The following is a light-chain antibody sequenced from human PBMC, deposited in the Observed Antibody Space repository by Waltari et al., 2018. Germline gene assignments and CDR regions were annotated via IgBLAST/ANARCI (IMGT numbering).Light chain of an antibody. CDR3: ATWDDNLTGVV. Sequence: QSVLTQPPSASGPPGQRVAISCSGSSSNIGNNPINWYHQLPGTAPKLLIYSNNPRPSGVPDRFSGSKSDTSASLTISGLQSEDEADYYCATWDDNLTGVVFGGGTKLTV. J-gene: IGLJ2*01. CDR1: SSNIGNNP. CDR2: SNN. V-gene: IGLV1-44*01.